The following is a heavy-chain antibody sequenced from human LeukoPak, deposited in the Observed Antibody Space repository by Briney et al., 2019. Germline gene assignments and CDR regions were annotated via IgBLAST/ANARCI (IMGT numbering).Heavy chain of an antibody. CDR2: ISAYNGNT. D-gene: IGHD6-6*01. Sequence: ASVKVSCKTSGYTFTSYGISWVRQVPGQGLEWMGWISAYNGNTNYAQKLQGRVTMTTDTSTSTAYMELRSLRSDDTAVYYCARTYSSSSGSDFDYWGQGTLVTVSS. CDR1: GYTFTSYG. CDR3: ARTYSSSSGSDFDY. J-gene: IGHJ4*02. V-gene: IGHV1-18*01.